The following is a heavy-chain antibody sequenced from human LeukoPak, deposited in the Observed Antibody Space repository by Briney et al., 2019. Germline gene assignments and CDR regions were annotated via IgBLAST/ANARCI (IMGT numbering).Heavy chain of an antibody. J-gene: IGHJ3*02. CDR3: AKDWSRYCSSTSCYRPDAFDI. CDR1: GFTFSSYG. Sequence: GGSLRLSCAASGFTFSSYGMHWVRQAPGKGLEWVAFIRYDGSNKYYADSVKGRFTISRDNSKNTLYLQMNSLRAEDTAVYYCAKDWSRYCSSTSCYRPDAFDIWGQGTMVTVSS. CDR2: IRYDGSNK. D-gene: IGHD2-2*01. V-gene: IGHV3-30*02.